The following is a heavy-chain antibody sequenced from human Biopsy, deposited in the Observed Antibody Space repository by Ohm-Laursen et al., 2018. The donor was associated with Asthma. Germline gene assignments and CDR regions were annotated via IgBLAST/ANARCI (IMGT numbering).Heavy chain of an antibody. CDR3: ARQSGQDYGDSSGLDI. D-gene: IGHD3-22*01. CDR2: VSSDGHNK. J-gene: IGHJ3*02. Sequence: SLRLSCAASGFVFSQCGMHWVRQGPGKGLEWVALVSSDGHNKYYEDSVKGRFTISRDNSRNRLYLQINRLTVEDSAAYFCARQSGQDYGDSSGLDIWGQGTKVAVSS. CDR1: GFVFSQCG. V-gene: IGHV3-30*03.